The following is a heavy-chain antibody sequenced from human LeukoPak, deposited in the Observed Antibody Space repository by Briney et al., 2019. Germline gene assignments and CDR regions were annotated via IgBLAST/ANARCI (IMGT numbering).Heavy chain of an antibody. Sequence: ASVNVSCKASGYRFKTYGISWVRQAPGQGLEWMGWINAYSGNTGYTENLQGRVTMATDTSTATAFMELRSLRSDDTAVYYCVFGECSSTSCYPRRDYWGQGTLVTVSS. CDR1: GYRFKTYG. CDR3: VFGECSSTSCYPRRDY. J-gene: IGHJ4*02. D-gene: IGHD2-2*01. V-gene: IGHV1-18*01. CDR2: INAYSGNT.